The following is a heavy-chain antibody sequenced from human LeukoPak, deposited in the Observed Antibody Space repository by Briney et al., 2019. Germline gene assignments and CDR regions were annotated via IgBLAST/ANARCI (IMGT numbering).Heavy chain of an antibody. CDR2: ISAYNGNT. CDR3: ARARGDKGIAEPYYFDY. J-gene: IGHJ4*02. Sequence: ASVKVSCKASGYTFTSYGISWVRQAPGQGLEWMGWISAYNGNTNYAQKLQGRVTMTTDTSTSTAYMELRSLGSDDTAVYYCARARGDKGIAEPYYFDYWGQGTLVTVSS. CDR1: GYTFTSYG. D-gene: IGHD6-13*01. V-gene: IGHV1-18*01.